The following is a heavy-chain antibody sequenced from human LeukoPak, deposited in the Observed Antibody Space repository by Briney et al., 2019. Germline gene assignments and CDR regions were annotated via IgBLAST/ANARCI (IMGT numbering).Heavy chain of an antibody. CDR1: GGSMTNQY. D-gene: IGHD2-2*01. CDR2: IYYSGGT. V-gene: IGHV4-59*11. J-gene: IGHJ2*01. CDR3: TREVPAAGHFHL. Sequence: TETLSLTCTVSGGSMTNQYWNWIRQPPGKGLEWIGYIYYSGGTNYNPSLKSRVTISIDTSRNQFSLKLSSLTAADTAIYYCTREVPAAGHFHLWGRGTLVTVSS.